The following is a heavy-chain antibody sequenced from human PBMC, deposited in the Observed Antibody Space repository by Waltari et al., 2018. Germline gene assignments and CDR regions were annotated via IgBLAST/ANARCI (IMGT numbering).Heavy chain of an antibody. V-gene: IGHV4-39*01. CDR1: GGSISSSSYY. J-gene: IGHJ1*01. D-gene: IGHD3-10*01. CDR2: IYYGGRT. CDR3: ATDPHYYGSGSYYNSEYFQH. Sequence: QLQLQESGPGLVKPSETLSLTCTVSGGSISSSSYYWGWIRQPPGKGLEWIGSIYYGGRTYYNPSLKSRVTISVDTSKNQCSLTLGSVTAADTAVYYCATDPHYYGSGSYYNSEYFQHWGQGTLVTVSS.